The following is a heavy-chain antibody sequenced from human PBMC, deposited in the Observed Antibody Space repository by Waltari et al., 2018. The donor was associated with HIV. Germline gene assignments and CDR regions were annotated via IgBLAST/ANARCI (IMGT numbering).Heavy chain of an antibody. CDR2: FSNSRNII. D-gene: IGHD3-22*01. V-gene: IGHV3-48*04. J-gene: IGHJ2*01. Sequence: EMQLVESGGGLAQPGGSLRPSCAASGSTFSSYSMNWFRQAPEKGLEWVAYFSNSRNIIYYADSVKGRFTISRDNAKNSLYLQMDSLGAEDTAVYYCAREGGYDSSGYLRGFDLWGHGTLVTV. CDR3: AREGGYDSSGYLRGFDL. CDR1: GSTFSSYS.